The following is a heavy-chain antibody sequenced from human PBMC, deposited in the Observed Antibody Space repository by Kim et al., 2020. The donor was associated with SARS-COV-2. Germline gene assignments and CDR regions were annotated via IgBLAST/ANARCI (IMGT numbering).Heavy chain of an antibody. Sequence: VNGRFTISRDNAKNSLYLQMNSLRAEDTALYYCAKDLRGYSYGWRGSFDYWGQGTLVTVSS. CDR3: AKDLRGYSYGWRGSFDY. V-gene: IGHV3-9*01. D-gene: IGHD5-18*01. J-gene: IGHJ4*02.